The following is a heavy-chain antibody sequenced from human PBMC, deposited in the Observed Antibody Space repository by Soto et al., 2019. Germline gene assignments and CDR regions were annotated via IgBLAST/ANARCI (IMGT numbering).Heavy chain of an antibody. Sequence: NPSDTLSLICAVYGGSFSGYYWSWIRQPPGKGLEWIGEINHSGSTNYNPSLKSRVTISVDTSKNQFSLKLSSVTAADTAVYYCARYAYFTIFGLPRRYWFDLWGEGTLVTVS. V-gene: IGHV4-34*01. CDR1: GGSFSGYY. CDR2: INHSGST. J-gene: IGHJ5*02. CDR3: ARYAYFTIFGLPRRYWFDL. D-gene: IGHD3-3*01.